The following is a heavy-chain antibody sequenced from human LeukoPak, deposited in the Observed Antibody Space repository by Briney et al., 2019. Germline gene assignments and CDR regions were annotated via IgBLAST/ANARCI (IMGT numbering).Heavy chain of an antibody. V-gene: IGHV4-61*02. Sequence: SETLSLTCTVSGGSISSGSYYWSWIRQPAGKGLDWIGRIYSSGSTNYNPSLKSRVTISVDTSKNQFSLKLSSVTAADTAVYYCARDLWYYYDSSGYYHWYFDLWGRGTLVTVSS. D-gene: IGHD3-22*01. CDR3: ARDLWYYYDSSGYYHWYFDL. CDR2: IYSSGST. CDR1: GGSISSGSYY. J-gene: IGHJ2*01.